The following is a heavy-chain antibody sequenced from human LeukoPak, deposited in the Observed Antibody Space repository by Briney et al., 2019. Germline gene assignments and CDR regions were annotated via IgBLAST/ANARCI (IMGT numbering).Heavy chain of an antibody. Sequence: PGGSLRLSCAASGFTFSSYAMHWVRQAPGKGLEWVAVISYHGSNKYYADSVKGRFTISRDNSKNTLYLQMNSLRAEDTAVYYCARERRYYDSSGYLIDYWGQGTLVTVSS. CDR1: GFTFSSYA. CDR2: ISYHGSNK. D-gene: IGHD3-22*01. CDR3: ARERRYYDSSGYLIDY. J-gene: IGHJ4*02. V-gene: IGHV3-30*04.